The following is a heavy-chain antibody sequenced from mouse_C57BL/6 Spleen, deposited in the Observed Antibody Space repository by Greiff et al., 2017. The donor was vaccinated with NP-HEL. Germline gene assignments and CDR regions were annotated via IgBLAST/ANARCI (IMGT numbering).Heavy chain of an antibody. CDR1: GYTFTSYW. J-gene: IGHJ3*01. CDR3: ARERDAWFAY. V-gene: IGHV1-64*01. CDR2: INPNSGST. Sequence: VQLQQPGAELVKPGASVKLSCKASGYTFTSYWMHWVKQRPGQGLEWIGMINPNSGSTNYNEKFKSKATLTVDKSSSTAYMQLSSLTSEDSAVYYCARERDAWFAYWGQGTLVTVSA. D-gene: IGHD3-3*01.